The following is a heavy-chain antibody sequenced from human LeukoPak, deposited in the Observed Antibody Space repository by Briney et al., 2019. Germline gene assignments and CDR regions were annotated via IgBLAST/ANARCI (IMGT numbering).Heavy chain of an antibody. CDR3: AKGLIEIFRSPHTVAGDY. D-gene: IGHD6-19*01. J-gene: IGHJ4*02. Sequence: GGSLRLSCAASGFTFSSYWMHWVRQAPGKGLEWASAISGSGGSTYYADSVKGRFTISRDNSKNTLYLQMNSLRAEDTAVYYCAKGLIEIFRSPHTVAGDYWGQGTLVTVSS. V-gene: IGHV3-23*01. CDR1: GFTFSSYW. CDR2: ISGSGGST.